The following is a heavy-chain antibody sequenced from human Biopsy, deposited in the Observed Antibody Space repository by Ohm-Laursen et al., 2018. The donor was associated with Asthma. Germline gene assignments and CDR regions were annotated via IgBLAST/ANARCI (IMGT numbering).Heavy chain of an antibody. D-gene: IGHD6-13*01. Sequence: SQTLSLTCSLSSGSGGYMRSGNYYWGWIRQPPGKGLEWIGSIYYSGTTYYNPSLESRVTVSADTSKNQFSLKLTSVTAADTAVYYCVRGSSSWHHGPFHYYYGLDVWGLGTTATVSS. CDR3: VRGSSSWHHGPFHYYYGLDV. V-gene: IGHV4-39*01. J-gene: IGHJ6*02. CDR1: SGSGGYMRSGNYY. CDR2: IYYSGTT.